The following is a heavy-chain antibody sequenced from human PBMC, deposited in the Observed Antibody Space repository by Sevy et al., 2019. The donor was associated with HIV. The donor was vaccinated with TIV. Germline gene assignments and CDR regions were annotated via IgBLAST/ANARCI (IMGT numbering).Heavy chain of an antibody. CDR2: INHSGST. CDR3: ASLFRDY. V-gene: IGHV4-34*01. D-gene: IGHD3-10*01. CDR1: GGSFSGYY. Sequence: SETRSLTCAVYGGSFSGYYWSWIRQPPGKGLEWIGEINHSGSTNYNPSLKSRVTISVDTSKNQFSLKLSSVTAADTAVYYCASLFRDYWGQGTLVTVSS. J-gene: IGHJ4*02.